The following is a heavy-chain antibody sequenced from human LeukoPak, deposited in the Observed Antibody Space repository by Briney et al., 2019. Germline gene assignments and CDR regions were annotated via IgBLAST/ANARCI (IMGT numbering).Heavy chain of an antibody. J-gene: IGHJ4*02. D-gene: IGHD4-17*01. CDR3: ARGLKGGDYGDSTTFDY. Sequence: SQTLSLTCTVSGGSISSGDYYWSWIRQPPGKGLEWIGYIYYSGSTYYNPSLKSRVTISVDTSKNQFSLKLSSVTAADTAVYYCARGLKGGDYGDSTTFDYWGQGTLVTVSS. V-gene: IGHV4-30-4*01. CDR1: GGSISSGDYY. CDR2: IYYSGST.